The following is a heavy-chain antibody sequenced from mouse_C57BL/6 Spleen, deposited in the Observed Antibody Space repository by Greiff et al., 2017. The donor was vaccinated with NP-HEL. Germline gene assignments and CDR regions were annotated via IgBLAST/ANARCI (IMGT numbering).Heavy chain of an antibody. V-gene: IGHV14-2*01. Sequence: EVQLQQSGAELVKPGASVKLSCTASGFNIKDYYMHWVKQRTEQGLEWIGRIDPEDGETKYAPTFQGKAPITADTSSNTAYLQLSSLTSEDTAVYYCAVWDYFDYWGQGTTLTVSS. D-gene: IGHD4-1*01. CDR2: IDPEDGET. CDR3: AVWDYFDY. CDR1: GFNIKDYY. J-gene: IGHJ2*01.